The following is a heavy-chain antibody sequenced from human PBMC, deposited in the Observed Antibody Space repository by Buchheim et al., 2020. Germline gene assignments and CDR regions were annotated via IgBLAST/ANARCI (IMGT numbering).Heavy chain of an antibody. V-gene: IGHV3-23*01. D-gene: IGHD2-21*01. CDR1: GFMFSAYA. CDR3: AKDDALKTTMVMGHFQH. Sequence: EIQLLESGGGSVRPGGSLRLSCATSGFMFSAYAMSWVRQAPGKGLEWVSAISGGDVVTYYADSVKGRFTISRDNSKNTLNLQIDRLSAEDTAIYYCAKDDALKTTMVMGHFQHWGLGTL. J-gene: IGHJ1*01. CDR2: ISGGDVVT.